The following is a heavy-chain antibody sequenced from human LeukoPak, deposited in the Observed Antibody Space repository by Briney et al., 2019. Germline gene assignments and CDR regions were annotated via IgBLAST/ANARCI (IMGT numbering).Heavy chain of an antibody. V-gene: IGHV3-30*03. J-gene: IGHJ4*02. CDR3: AATDYYGSGSDRTYYFDY. CDR2: ISYDGSNK. D-gene: IGHD3-10*01. CDR1: GFTFSSYG. Sequence: GRSLRLSCAASGFTFSSYGMHWVRQAPGKGLEWVAVISYDGSNKYYADSVKGRFTISRDNSKNTLYLQMNSLRAEDTAVYYCAATDYYGSGSDRTYYFDYWGQGTLVTVSS.